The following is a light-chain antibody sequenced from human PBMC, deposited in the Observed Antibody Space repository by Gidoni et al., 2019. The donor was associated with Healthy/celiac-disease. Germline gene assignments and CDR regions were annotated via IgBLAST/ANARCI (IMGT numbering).Light chain of an antibody. V-gene: IGKV1-39*01. J-gene: IGKJ5*01. Sequence: DIQMTQSPSSLSASVGDRVTITCRASQTISTYLNCYQQKAGKAPKLLVYAASSLQSGVPSRFSGSGSGTGFTLTISRLQPEDSATYYFQQSFSSPPAFGQGTRLEI. CDR1: QTISTY. CDR3: QQSFSSPPA. CDR2: AAS.